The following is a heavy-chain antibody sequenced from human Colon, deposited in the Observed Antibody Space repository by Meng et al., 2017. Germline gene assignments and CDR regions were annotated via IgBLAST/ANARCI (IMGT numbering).Heavy chain of an antibody. CDR1: AVSVSNDSYY. J-gene: IGHJ4*02. CDR2: IYYSGRT. Sequence: SETLSLTCSVSAVSVSNDSYYWSWVRQFPGKGLEWIGNIYYSGRTNYNPSLKSRVTISVDRSKNQFSLNLSSVTAADTARYFCASSWELPFYFDDWGQGTPVTAPQ. CDR3: ASSWELPFYFDD. V-gene: IGHV4-61*01. D-gene: IGHD3-10*01.